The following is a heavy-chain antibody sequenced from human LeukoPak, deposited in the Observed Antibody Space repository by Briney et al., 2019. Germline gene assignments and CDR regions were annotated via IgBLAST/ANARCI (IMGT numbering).Heavy chain of an antibody. Sequence: PSETLSLTCAVYGGSFSGYYWSWIRQPPGKGLEWIGEINHSGSTNYNPSLKSRVTISVDTSKNQFSLKLSSVTAADTAVYYCATDMYYDSSGYYLNWFDPWGQGTLVTVSS. CDR1: GGSFSGYY. CDR2: INHSGST. CDR3: ATDMYYDSSGYYLNWFDP. D-gene: IGHD3-22*01. J-gene: IGHJ5*02. V-gene: IGHV4-34*01.